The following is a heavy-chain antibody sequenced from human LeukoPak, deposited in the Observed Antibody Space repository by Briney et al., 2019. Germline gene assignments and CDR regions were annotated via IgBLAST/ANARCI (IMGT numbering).Heavy chain of an antibody. V-gene: IGHV3-7*01. Sequence: PGGSLRLSCAASGFSFSDYWMTWVRQAPGKGLEWVANIKQDGSEKYYVDSVKGRFTISRDNAQNSLYLQMNTLRAEDTAVYYCARGIAADDVYSYYFYMDVWGKGTTVTVSS. CDR1: GFSFSDYW. J-gene: IGHJ6*03. D-gene: IGHD6-13*01. CDR3: ARGIAADDVYSYYFYMDV. CDR2: IKQDGSEK.